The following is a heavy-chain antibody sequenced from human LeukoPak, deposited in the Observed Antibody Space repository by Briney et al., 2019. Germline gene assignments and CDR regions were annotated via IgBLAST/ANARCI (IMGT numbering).Heavy chain of an antibody. J-gene: IGHJ5*02. V-gene: IGHV4-30-4*07. Sequence: SQTLSLTCAVSGGSISSGGYSWSWIRQPPGKGLEWIAYMYYTGNTYYNPSLKSRVTISVDTSKNQFSLKLSSVTAADTAMYYCARVLAAAGNNWFDPWGQGTLVTVSS. CDR1: GGSISSGGYS. CDR2: MYYTGNT. CDR3: ARVLAAAGNNWFDP. D-gene: IGHD6-13*01.